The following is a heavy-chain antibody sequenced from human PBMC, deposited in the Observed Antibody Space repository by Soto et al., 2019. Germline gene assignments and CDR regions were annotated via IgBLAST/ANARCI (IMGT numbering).Heavy chain of an antibody. J-gene: IGHJ4*02. CDR1: GFIFRSYW. CDR2: INSDGSTA. D-gene: IGHD1-1*01. CDR3: AKVGAGTGTFDY. V-gene: IGHV3-74*01. Sequence: GGSLRLSCAASGFIFRSYWMHWVRQAPGKGLVGVSRINSDGSTANYADSVKDRFTISRDNARNTLYLQMGSLRAEDTAVYYCAKVGAGTGTFDYWGQGTLVTVSS.